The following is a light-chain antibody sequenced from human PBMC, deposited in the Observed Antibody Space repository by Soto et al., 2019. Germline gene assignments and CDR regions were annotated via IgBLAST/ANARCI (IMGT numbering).Light chain of an antibody. CDR2: AAS. V-gene: IGKV1-27*01. CDR3: QSYNTDRPP. CDR1: QGISNS. J-gene: IGKJ5*01. Sequence: DIQMSQSPSSLSASVGDRVTITFRANQGISNSLAWYQQKPGKVTKLLIYAASSLQSGVPSRFRGSGSGTEFTLTISSLQPEDFATYYCQSYNTDRPPFGQGTRLEIK.